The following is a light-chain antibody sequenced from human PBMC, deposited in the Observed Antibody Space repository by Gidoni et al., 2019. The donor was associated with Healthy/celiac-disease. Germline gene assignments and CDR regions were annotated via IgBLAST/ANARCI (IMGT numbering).Light chain of an antibody. Sequence: EIVLTQSPGTLSLSPGERATLSCRASQNVSSSYLAWYQQKPGQAPRLLIYGASSRATGIPDRFSGSGSGTEFTLTISRLEPEDFAVYYCQQYGSSPRTFGQGTKVEIK. CDR2: GAS. CDR3: QQYGSSPRT. V-gene: IGKV3-20*01. CDR1: QNVSSSY. J-gene: IGKJ1*01.